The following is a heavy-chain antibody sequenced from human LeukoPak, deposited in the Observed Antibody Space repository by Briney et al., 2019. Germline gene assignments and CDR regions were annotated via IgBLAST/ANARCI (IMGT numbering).Heavy chain of an antibody. J-gene: IGHJ4*02. V-gene: IGHV1-2*02. CDR2: MNPNSGDT. CDR3: AREYYFDY. CDR1: GYSLTLYY. Sequence: ASVEFYCKASGYSLTLYYIHWVRQAPGQGLERMGWMNPNSGDTKNPQKVQGRVTMTRDTSISTAYMELRRLRSDDTAVYYCAREYYFDYWGQGTLVTVSS.